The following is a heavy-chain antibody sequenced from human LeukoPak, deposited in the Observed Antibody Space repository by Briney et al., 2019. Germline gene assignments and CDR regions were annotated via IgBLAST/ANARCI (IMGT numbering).Heavy chain of an antibody. D-gene: IGHD3-3*01. CDR3: AKVEEFWSGFLRFDY. Sequence: PGGSLRLSCAASGFTFSSYAMSWVRQAPGKGLEWVSAISGSGGSTYYADSVKGRFTISRDNSKNTLYLQMNSLRAEDTAVYYSAKVEEFWSGFLRFDYWGQGTLVTVSS. CDR1: GFTFSSYA. V-gene: IGHV3-23*01. CDR2: ISGSGGST. J-gene: IGHJ4*02.